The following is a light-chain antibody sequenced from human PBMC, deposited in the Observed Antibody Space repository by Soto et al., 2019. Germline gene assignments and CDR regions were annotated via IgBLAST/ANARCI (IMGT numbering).Light chain of an antibody. J-gene: IGLJ1*01. Sequence: QSALTQPASVSGSPGQSITISCTGTSSDVGGYNYVSWFQQHPDKAPKLVIYEVTHRPSGFSDRFSGSKSGNTAFLTISGLQTEDEADYYCSSYANTTTYVFGTATKATV. CDR1: SSDVGGYNY. V-gene: IGLV2-14*01. CDR3: SSYANTTTYV. CDR2: EVT.